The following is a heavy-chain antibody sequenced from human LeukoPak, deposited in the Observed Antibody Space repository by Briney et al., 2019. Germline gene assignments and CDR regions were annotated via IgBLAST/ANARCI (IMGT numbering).Heavy chain of an antibody. J-gene: IGHJ3*02. Sequence: SETLSLTCTVSGGSISSSSYYWGWLRQPPGKGLEWIGSIYYSGSTYYNPSLKSRVTISVDTSKNQFSLKLSSVTAADTAVYYCVAAGTGTFDAFDIWGQGTMVTVSS. CDR2: IYYSGST. V-gene: IGHV4-39*01. CDR1: GGSISSSSYY. D-gene: IGHD6-13*01. CDR3: VAAGTGTFDAFDI.